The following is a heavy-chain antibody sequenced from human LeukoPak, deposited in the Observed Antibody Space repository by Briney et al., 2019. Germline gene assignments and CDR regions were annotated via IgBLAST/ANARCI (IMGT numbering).Heavy chain of an antibody. CDR2: ISGSGSTT. CDR1: GFTFSSYA. D-gene: IGHD6-25*01. J-gene: IGHJ4*02. V-gene: IGHV3-23*01. Sequence: QTGGSLRLSCAASGFTFSSYAMTWVRQAPGKGLEWVAAISGSGSTTYSADFAKGRFIISRDNSKSTLYLQMNSLRADDTAVYHCAKSFAPSGGASGWTWTIDYWGQGTLVTVSS. CDR3: AKSFAPSGGASGWTWTIDY.